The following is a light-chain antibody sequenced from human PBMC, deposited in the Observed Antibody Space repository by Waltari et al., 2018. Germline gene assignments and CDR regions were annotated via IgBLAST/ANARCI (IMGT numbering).Light chain of an antibody. CDR3: QVWDSDAAV. V-gene: IGLV3-1*01. Sequence: SYELTQPPSASVSPGQTATITCSGNKLEDKFVYWYQQKPGHSPVLVIFQDTNRASGIPERFSGSNSGNTATLTISGAQAMDEADYYCQVWDSDAAVFGGGTKLTAL. CDR2: QDT. CDR1: KLEDKF. J-gene: IGLJ2*01.